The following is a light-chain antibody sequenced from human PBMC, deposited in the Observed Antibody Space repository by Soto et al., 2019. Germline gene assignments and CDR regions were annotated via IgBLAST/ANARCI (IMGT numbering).Light chain of an antibody. J-gene: IGKJ1*01. CDR1: QSLRSS. V-gene: IGKV3-15*01. CDR3: QQYNNWPQT. CDR2: DAS. Sequence: MTQSPETLSVSLGERATLSCRASQSLRSSLAWYQQKPGQAPRLLIYDASTRATGIPARFSGSGSGTDFTLTISGLQSEDFAVYYCQQYNNWPQTFGQGTKVDIK.